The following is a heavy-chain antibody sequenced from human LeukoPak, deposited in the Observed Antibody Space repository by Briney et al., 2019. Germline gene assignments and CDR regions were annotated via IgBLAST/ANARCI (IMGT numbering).Heavy chain of an antibody. J-gene: IGHJ4*02. D-gene: IGHD5-24*01. CDR2: IYYSGST. V-gene: IGHV4-39*01. CDR3: ARHRDGYNFDGNYYFDY. Sequence: SETLSLTCTVSGGSISSSSYYWGWIRQPPGKGLEWIGSIYYSGSTYYNPSLKSRVTISVDTSKNQFSLKLSSVTAADTALYYCARHRDGYNFDGNYYFDYWGQGTLVTVSS. CDR1: GGSISSSSYY.